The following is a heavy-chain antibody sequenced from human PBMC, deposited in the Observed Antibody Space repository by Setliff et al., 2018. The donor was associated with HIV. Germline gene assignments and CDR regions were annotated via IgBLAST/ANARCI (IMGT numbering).Heavy chain of an antibody. CDR3: VKGGDSHY. Sequence: GGSLRLSCAASGFTFSNYGMHWVRQAPGKGLDWVAVIWDDGNNEYYADSVKGRFTISRDNSKNTLYLQMNSLRAEDTAVYYCVKGGDSHYWGQGTLVTVSS. CDR2: IWDDGNNE. D-gene: IGHD2-21*02. J-gene: IGHJ4*02. V-gene: IGHV3-33*06. CDR1: GFTFSNYG.